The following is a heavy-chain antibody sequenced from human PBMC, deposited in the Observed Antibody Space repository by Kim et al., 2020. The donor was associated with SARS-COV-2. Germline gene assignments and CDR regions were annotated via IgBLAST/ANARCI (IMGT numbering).Heavy chain of an antibody. V-gene: IGHV4-39*01. J-gene: IGHJ4*02. Sequence: SLKSRVTISVDTSKNQFSLKLSSVTAADTAVYYCARSEYSSSWGSYYFDYWGQGTLVTVSS. CDR3: ARSEYSSSWGSYYFDY. D-gene: IGHD6-6*01.